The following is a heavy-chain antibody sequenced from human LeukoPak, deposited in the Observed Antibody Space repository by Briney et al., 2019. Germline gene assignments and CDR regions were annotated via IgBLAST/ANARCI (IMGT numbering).Heavy chain of an antibody. CDR2: IYYSGST. J-gene: IGHJ4*02. CDR1: GGSISSYY. V-gene: IGHV4-59*08. D-gene: IGHD3-16*01. CDR3: ARGPSYDYVWGSYQYYFDY. Sequence: SETLSLTCTVSGGSISSYYWSWIRQPPGKGLEWIGYIYYSGSTNYNPSLKSRVTISVDTSKNQFSLKLSSVTAADTAVYYCARGPSYDYVWGSYQYYFDYWGQGTLVTVSS.